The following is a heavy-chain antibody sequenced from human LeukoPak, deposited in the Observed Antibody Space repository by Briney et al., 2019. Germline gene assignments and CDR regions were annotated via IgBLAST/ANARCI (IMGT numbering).Heavy chain of an antibody. D-gene: IGHD3-22*01. Sequence: NTSETLSLTCTVSGGSISSYYWSWIRQPPGKGLEWIGYIYYSGTTNYNPSLKSRVTISVDTSKNQFSLKLSSVTAADTAVYYCARGSRDSSGSYYFDYWGQGTLVTVSS. J-gene: IGHJ4*02. CDR2: IYYSGTT. V-gene: IGHV4-59*01. CDR1: GGSISSYY. CDR3: ARGSRDSSGSYYFDY.